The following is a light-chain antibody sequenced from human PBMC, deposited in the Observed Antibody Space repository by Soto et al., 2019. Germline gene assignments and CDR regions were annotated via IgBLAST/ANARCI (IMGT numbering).Light chain of an antibody. J-gene: IGLJ2*01. Sequence: QAVVTQPPSASGTPGQRVTISCSGSSSNVGSNYVYWYQQLPGTAPKLISYNNLRPSGVPARFSGSKSGTSASLAISGLRSEDEANYFCAAWDDSLSVSYVVFGGGTKLTVL. CDR3: AAWDDSLSVSYVV. V-gene: IGLV1-47*02. CDR2: YNN. CDR1: SSNVGSNY.